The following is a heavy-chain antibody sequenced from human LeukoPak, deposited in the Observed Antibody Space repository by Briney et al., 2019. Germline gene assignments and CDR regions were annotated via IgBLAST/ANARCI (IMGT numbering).Heavy chain of an antibody. D-gene: IGHD5-18*01. CDR1: GFTFSSYA. J-gene: IGHJ6*02. V-gene: IGHV3-30*04. Sequence: GGSLRLSCAASGFTFSSYAMHWVRQAPGKGLEWVAVISYDGSNKYYADSVKGRFTISRDNSKNTLYLQMNSLRAEDTAVYYCARGYSYANYYYYGMDVWGQGTTVTVS. CDR3: ARGYSYANYYYYGMDV. CDR2: ISYDGSNK.